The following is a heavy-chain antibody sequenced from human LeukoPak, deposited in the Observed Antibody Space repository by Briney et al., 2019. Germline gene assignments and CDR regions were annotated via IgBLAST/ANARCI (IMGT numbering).Heavy chain of an antibody. D-gene: IGHD6-19*01. J-gene: IGHJ5*01. V-gene: IGHV3-23*01. CDR1: GFAFSFFA. Sequence: PGGSLRLSCEASGFAFSFFAISWLRQPPGQGLEWVSTINANTGTRSYAASVRGRFTISRDNSKNTVYLQLNTLRAEDTAVYYCAKPISGGLAVTADWFDPWGQGTLVVVSS. CDR3: AKPISGGLAVTADWFDP. CDR2: INANTGTR.